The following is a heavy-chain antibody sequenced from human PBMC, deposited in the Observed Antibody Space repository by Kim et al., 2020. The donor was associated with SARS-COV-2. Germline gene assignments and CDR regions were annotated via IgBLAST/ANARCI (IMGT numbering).Heavy chain of an antibody. CDR3: AREQQLDYYYYYGMDV. V-gene: IGHV3-7*01. CDR1: GFTFSSYW. Sequence: GGSLRLSCAASGFTFSSYWMSWVRQAPGKGLEWVANIKQDGSEKYYVDSVKGRFTISRDNAKNSLYLQMNSLRAEDTAVYYCAREQQLDYYYYYGMDVWGQGTTVTVSS. D-gene: IGHD6-13*01. CDR2: IKQDGSEK. J-gene: IGHJ6*02.